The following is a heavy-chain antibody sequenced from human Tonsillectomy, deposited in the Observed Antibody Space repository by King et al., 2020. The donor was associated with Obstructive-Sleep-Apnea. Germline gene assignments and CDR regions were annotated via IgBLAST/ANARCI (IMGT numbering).Heavy chain of an antibody. J-gene: IGHJ4*02. CDR1: GFIFSDYY. D-gene: IGHD5-12*01. V-gene: IGHV3-11*01. Sequence: VQLVESGGGLVKPGGSLRLSCAVSGFIFSDYYMSWIRQAPGKGLEWVSYVSSGGSSIYFADSVKGRFTISRDNAKNSLFLQMNSLRPEDTAVYYCARDRRGYGGYDDFDYWGQGTLVTVSS. CDR2: VSSGGSSI. CDR3: ARDRRGYGGYDDFDY.